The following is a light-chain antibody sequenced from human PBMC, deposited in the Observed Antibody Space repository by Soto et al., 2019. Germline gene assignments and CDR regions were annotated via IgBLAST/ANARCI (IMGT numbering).Light chain of an antibody. Sequence: EIVLTQSPATLSLSPGERATLSCRASQSVSSYLAWYQQKPGQAPRLLIYDASNRATGIPVRFSGSGSGTDFTLTISSLEPEDFAVYYCQQRSNWPLTFGGGTKVDIK. V-gene: IGKV3-11*01. CDR2: DAS. CDR1: QSVSSY. J-gene: IGKJ4*01. CDR3: QQRSNWPLT.